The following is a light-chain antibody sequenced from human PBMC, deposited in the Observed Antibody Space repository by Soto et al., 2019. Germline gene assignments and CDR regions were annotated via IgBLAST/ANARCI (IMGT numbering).Light chain of an antibody. CDR3: QHYNNRPPWT. V-gene: IGKV3-15*01. Sequence: EIVMTQSPATLSVSPGERVTFSCRASQNIWNKLAWYQQKPGQTPRLLIFDASTRATGIPARFSGSGSKTEFTLTISSLQSEDFGVYYCQHYNNRPPWTFGQGTKVDIK. CDR1: QNIWNK. CDR2: DAS. J-gene: IGKJ1*01.